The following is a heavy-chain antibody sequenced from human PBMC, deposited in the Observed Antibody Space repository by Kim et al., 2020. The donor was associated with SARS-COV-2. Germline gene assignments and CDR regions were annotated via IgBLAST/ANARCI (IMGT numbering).Heavy chain of an antibody. Sequence: SETLSLTCTVSGGSISSYYWSWIRQPPGKGLEWIGYIYYSGSTNYNPSLKSRVTISVDTSKNQFSLKLSSGTAADTAVYYCSRDYRYGSGRPHDYYYYG. V-gene: IGHV4-59*13. CDR2: IYYSGST. J-gene: IGHJ6*01. CDR3: SRDYRYGSGRPHDYYYYG. CDR1: GGSISSYY. D-gene: IGHD3-10*01.